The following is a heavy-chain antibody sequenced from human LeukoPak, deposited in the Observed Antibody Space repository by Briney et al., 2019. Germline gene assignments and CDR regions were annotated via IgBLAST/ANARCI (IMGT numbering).Heavy chain of an antibody. D-gene: IGHD6-13*01. Sequence: GGSLRLSCAASGFTFSSYSMNWVRQAPGKGLEWVSSISSSSSYIYYADSVKGRFTISRDNAKNSLYLQMNSLRAEDTAVYYCARNPGPKRHSKLDYWGQGTLVTVSS. CDR2: ISSSSSYI. J-gene: IGHJ4*02. V-gene: IGHV3-21*01. CDR3: ARNPGPKRHSKLDY. CDR1: GFTFSSYS.